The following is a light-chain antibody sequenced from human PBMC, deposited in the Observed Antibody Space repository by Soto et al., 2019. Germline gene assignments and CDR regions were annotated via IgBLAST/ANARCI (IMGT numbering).Light chain of an antibody. CDR2: AAS. Sequence: DIQMTQSPSSLSASVGDRVTITCRASQSISSYLNWYQQKPGKAPKLLIYAASSLQSGVPSRFSGSGSGTEFTLTISSLRPDDFATYYCQQYDTYSPWTFGQGTKVDIK. J-gene: IGKJ1*01. V-gene: IGKV1-39*01. CDR3: QQYDTYSPWT. CDR1: QSISSY.